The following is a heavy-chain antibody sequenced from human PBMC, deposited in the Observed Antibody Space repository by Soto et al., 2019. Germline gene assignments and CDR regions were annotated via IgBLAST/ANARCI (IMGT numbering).Heavy chain of an antibody. CDR1: GGTFSSYA. J-gene: IGHJ6*02. CDR3: ARDTVRQQLVHYYGMDV. Sequence: SVKVSCKASGGTFSSYAISWVRQAPGQGLEWMGGIIPIFGTANYARKFQGRVTITADESTSTAYMELSSLRSEDTAVYYCARDTVRQQLVHYYGMDVWGQGTTVTVSS. CDR2: IIPIFGTA. D-gene: IGHD6-13*01. V-gene: IGHV1-69*13.